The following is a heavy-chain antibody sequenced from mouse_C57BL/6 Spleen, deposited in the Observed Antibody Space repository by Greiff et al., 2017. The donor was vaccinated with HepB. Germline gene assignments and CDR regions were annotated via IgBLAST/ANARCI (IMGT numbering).Heavy chain of an antibody. CDR2: IDPSDSYT. CDR3: ARAYGTSYAMDY. Sequence: VQLQQPGAELVKPGASVKLSCKASGYTFTSYWMQWVKQRPGQGLEWIGEIDPSDSYTNYNQKFKGKATLTVDTSSSTAYMQLSSLTSEDSAVYDCARAYGTSYAMDYWGQGTSVTVSS. D-gene: IGHD1-1*01. V-gene: IGHV1-50*01. CDR1: GYTFTSYW. J-gene: IGHJ4*01.